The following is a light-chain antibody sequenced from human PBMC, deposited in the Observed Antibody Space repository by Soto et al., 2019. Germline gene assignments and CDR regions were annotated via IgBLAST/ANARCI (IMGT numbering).Light chain of an antibody. J-gene: IGKJ1*01. V-gene: IGKV1-9*01. CDR3: HHLVGYLRT. CDR2: AAS. Sequence: IQLTQSPSSLSASVGDRVTITCRASQGISNYLAWYQQKPGKAPTLLIYAASTLQSGVPSRFSGSGSGTDFTSFVASLRPEDLATYYCHHLVGYLRTFGPGTRV. CDR1: QGISNY.